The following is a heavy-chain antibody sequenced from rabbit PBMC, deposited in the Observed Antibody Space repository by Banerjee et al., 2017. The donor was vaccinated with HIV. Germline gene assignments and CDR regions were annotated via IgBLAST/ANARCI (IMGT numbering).Heavy chain of an antibody. CDR1: GLDFSASYW. Sequence: QQQLEESGGGLVKPGGSLTLTCKASGLDFSASYWICWVRQAPGKGLEWIACISTSSGKTYYASWAKGRFTISKTSSTTATLQMTSLTAANTATYFCARGISWGYFRLWGQGTLVTVS. CDR3: ARGISWGYFRL. CDR2: ISTSSGKT. J-gene: IGHJ4*01. D-gene: IGHD3-1*01. V-gene: IGHV1S45*01.